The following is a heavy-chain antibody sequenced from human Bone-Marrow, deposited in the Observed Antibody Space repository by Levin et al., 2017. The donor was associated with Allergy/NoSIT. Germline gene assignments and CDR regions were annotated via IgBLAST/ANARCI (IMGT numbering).Heavy chain of an antibody. CDR2: IIPRFSAA. CDR1: GDTFSNYP. V-gene: IGHV1-69*01. D-gene: IGHD1-7*01. CDR3: ARGLTGTTAYGY. J-gene: IGHJ4*02. Sequence: KISCKASGDTFSNYPITWVRQAPGQGLEWMGGIIPRFSAANYAQTFQGRVTFTADESTTTAYMELSGLISADTAVYYCARGLTGTTAYGYWGQGALVIVSS.